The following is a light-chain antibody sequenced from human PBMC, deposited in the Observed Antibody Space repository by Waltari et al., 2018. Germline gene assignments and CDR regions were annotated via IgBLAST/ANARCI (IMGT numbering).Light chain of an antibody. J-gene: IGKJ1*01. Sequence: EIVMTQSPATLSVSPGERATLSCRASQSVSSNLAWYPQKPGQAPRLPIYGASTRATGIPARFSGTGSGTEFTLTISIMQSEDFAVYYCRQYNNWPPWTFGQGTKVEIK. CDR1: QSVSSN. CDR2: GAS. CDR3: RQYNNWPPWT. V-gene: IGKV3-15*01.